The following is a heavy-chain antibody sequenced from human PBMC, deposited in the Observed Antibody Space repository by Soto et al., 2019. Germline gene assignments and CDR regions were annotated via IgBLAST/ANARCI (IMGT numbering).Heavy chain of an antibody. Sequence: EVHLVESGGVLVQPGGSLRLSCAASGFTFNLYWMHWVRQAPGKGLVWVSRINPDGSSTTYADSVKGRFTISRDNSKNTVYLQMNGLGAEDTAIYYCARDNWNSYWGQGALVTVSS. D-gene: IGHD1-7*01. CDR1: GFTFNLYW. J-gene: IGHJ4*02. CDR2: INPDGSST. CDR3: ARDNWNSY. V-gene: IGHV3-74*01.